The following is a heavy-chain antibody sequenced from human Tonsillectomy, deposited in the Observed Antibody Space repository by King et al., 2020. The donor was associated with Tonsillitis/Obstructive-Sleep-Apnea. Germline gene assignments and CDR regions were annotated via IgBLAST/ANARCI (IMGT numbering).Heavy chain of an antibody. CDR1: GFTFTSSA. CDR2: IVVGSGNT. CDR3: AADMMITFGGVIVP. D-gene: IGHD3-16*01. Sequence: QLVQSGPEVKKPGTSVKVSCKASGFTFTSSAVQWGRQARGQRLEWIGWIVVGSGNTNYEQKYQERVTITRDRSTSTDYMELSSLRSEDTAVYYCAADMMITFGGVIVPWGQGTLVTVSS. J-gene: IGHJ5*02. V-gene: IGHV1-58*01.